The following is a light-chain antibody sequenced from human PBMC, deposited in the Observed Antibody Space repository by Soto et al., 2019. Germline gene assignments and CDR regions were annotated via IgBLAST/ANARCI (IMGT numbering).Light chain of an antibody. J-gene: IGLJ1*01. CDR3: SSYTSSSPF. CDR1: SGDIGSYNR. CDR2: EVT. V-gene: IGLV2-14*01. Sequence: QSVLTQPASVSGSPGQSITISCTGTSGDIGSYNRVSWYQQHPGKAPKLIIYEVTDRPSGVSSRFSGSKSGNTASLTISGLQAEDEADYYCSSYTSSSPFFGTGTKLTVL.